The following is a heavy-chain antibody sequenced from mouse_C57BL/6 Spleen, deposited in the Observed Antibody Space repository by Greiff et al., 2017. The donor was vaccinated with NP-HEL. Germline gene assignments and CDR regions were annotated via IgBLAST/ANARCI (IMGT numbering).Heavy chain of an antibody. CDR2: ISSGGSYT. CDR1: GFTFSSYG. CDR3: ARHRQTTVVAPFDY. D-gene: IGHD1-1*01. J-gene: IGHJ2*01. V-gene: IGHV5-6*01. Sequence: EVHLVESGGDLVKPGGSLKLSCAASGFTFSSYGMSWVRQTPDKRLEWVATISSGGSYTYYPDSVKGRFTISRDNAKNTLYMQMSSLKSEDTAMYYCARHRQTTVVAPFDYWGQGTTLTVSS.